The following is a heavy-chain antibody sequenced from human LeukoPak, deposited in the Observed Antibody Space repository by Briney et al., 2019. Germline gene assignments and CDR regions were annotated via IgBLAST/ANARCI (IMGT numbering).Heavy chain of an antibody. J-gene: IGHJ5*02. CDR2: IIPIFGIA. CDR3: AREEGLFVVLSAAPNWFHP. CDR1: GGTFSSYA. Sequence: SVKVSCKASGGTFSSYAISWVRQAPGQGLEWMGRIIPIFGIANYAQKFQGRVTITADKSTSTAYMELSSLRSEDTAVYYCAREEGLFVVLSAAPNWFHPWGQGTLVTVSS. D-gene: IGHD2-2*01. V-gene: IGHV1-69*04.